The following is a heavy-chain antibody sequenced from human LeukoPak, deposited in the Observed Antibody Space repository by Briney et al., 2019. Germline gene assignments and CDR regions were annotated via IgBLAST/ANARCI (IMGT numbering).Heavy chain of an antibody. J-gene: IGHJ5*02. Sequence: SETLSLTCTVSGDSISNYYWSWIRQPAGKGLEWIGRIYSSGSTNYNPSLKRRVTMSVDTSKNQFSLKLSSVTAADTAVYYCARVHDYNWFDPWGQGTLVTVSS. CDR1: GDSISNYY. V-gene: IGHV4-4*07. CDR3: ARVHDYNWFDP. D-gene: IGHD2-21*02. CDR2: IYSSGST.